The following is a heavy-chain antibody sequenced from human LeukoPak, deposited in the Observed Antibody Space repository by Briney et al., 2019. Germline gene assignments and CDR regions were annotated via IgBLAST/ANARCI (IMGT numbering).Heavy chain of an antibody. J-gene: IGHJ4*02. D-gene: IGHD5-18*01. CDR2: IYNSGST. CDR3: ARGGYSYGYDDDFEY. Sequence: PSETLSLSCTVSGGSISSHYWSWIRQPPGKGLEWIGDIYNSGSTNYNPSFRSRVTISVDTSKNQFSLKLTSVTAADTAVYYCARGGYSYGYDDDFEYWGQGILVTVSS. CDR1: GGSISSHY. V-gene: IGHV4-59*11.